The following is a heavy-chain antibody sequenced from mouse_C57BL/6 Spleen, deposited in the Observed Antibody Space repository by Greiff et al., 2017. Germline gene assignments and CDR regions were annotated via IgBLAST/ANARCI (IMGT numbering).Heavy chain of an antibody. Sequence: VKLVESGPGLVAPSQSLSITCTVSGFSLTSYGVSWVRQPPGKGLEWLGVIWGDGSTNYHSALISRLSISKDNSKSQVFLKLNSLQTDDTATYYCAKERREFITRVGAMDYWGQGTSVTVSS. CDR1: GFSLTSYG. V-gene: IGHV2-3*01. D-gene: IGHD1-1*01. CDR3: AKERREFITRVGAMDY. CDR2: IWGDGST. J-gene: IGHJ4*01.